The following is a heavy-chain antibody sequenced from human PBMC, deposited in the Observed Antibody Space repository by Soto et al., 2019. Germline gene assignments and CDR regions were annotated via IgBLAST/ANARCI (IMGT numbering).Heavy chain of an antibody. V-gene: IGHV4-59*01. CDR2: LSYSGDT. J-gene: IGHJ4*02. D-gene: IGHD3-3*02. CDR1: SGSISSYY. Sequence: PSETLSLTCTVSSGSISSYYWSWIRQPPGKGLEWICYLSYSGDTNYNPSLKSLISLSADTSKNQLSLNLNSATAAETAVNYGSRMERSKQCLAFYYYDYWGQGTPVTVSS. CDR3: SRMERSKQCLAFYYYDY.